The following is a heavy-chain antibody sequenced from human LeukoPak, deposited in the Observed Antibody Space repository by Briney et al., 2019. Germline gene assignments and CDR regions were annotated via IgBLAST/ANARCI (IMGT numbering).Heavy chain of an antibody. J-gene: IGHJ4*02. CDR2: INPNGGGT. D-gene: IGHD6-19*01. V-gene: IGHV1-2*02. CDR1: GYTFTGYY. Sequence: ASVKVSCKASGYTFTGYYMHWVRQTPGQGLEWVGWINPNGGGTNFAQKFQGRVTLTRDTSITTAYLEVNRLESDDTAIYYCARENNSGWYRKAAFDYWGQGAQVTVTS. CDR3: ARENNSGWYRKAAFDY.